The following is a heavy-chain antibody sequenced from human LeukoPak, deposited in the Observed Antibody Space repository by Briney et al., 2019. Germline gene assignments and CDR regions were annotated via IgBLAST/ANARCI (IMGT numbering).Heavy chain of an antibody. CDR1: GGTFSSYA. CDR3: ARLGHCSGGSWYPVLDY. CDR2: IIPIFGTA. J-gene: IGHJ4*02. V-gene: IGHV1-69*05. Sequence: SVKVSCKASGGTFSSYAISWVRQAPGQGLEWMGGIIPIFGTANYAQKFQGRVTITTDESTSTAYMELSSLRSEDTAVYYCARLGHCSGGSWYPVLDYWGQGTLVTVSS. D-gene: IGHD2-15*01.